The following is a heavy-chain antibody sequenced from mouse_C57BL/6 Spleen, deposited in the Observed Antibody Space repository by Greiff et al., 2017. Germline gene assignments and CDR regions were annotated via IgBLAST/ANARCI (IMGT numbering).Heavy chain of an antibody. CDR1: GYALSSSW. Sequence: VQLQQSGPELVKPGASVKISCKASGYALSSSWMNWVKQRPGKGLEWIGRIYPGDGDTNYNGKIKGKATLTADKSSSTAYMQLSSLTSEDSAVYFCARSLPAMDYWGQGTSVTVSS. CDR3: ARSLPAMDY. V-gene: IGHV1-82*01. CDR2: IYPGDGDT. J-gene: IGHJ4*01.